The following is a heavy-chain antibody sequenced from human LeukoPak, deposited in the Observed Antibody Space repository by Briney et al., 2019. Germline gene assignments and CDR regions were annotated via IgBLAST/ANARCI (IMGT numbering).Heavy chain of an antibody. V-gene: IGHV3-53*01. CDR1: GFTVSSNY. J-gene: IGHJ4*02. CDR3: AKVTTVTLPVY. Sequence: GGSLRLSCAASGFTVSSNYMSWVRQAPGKGLEWVSVIYSGGSTYYADSVKGRFTISRDNSKNTLYLQMNSLRAEDTAVYYCAKVTTVTLPVYWGQGTLVTVSS. D-gene: IGHD4-17*01. CDR2: IYSGGST.